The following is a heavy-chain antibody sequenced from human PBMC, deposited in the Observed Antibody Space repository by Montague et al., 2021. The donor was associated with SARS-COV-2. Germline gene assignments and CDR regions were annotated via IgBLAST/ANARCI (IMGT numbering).Heavy chain of an antibody. CDR2: ISDSGST. CDR1: GGSISSFY. D-gene: IGHD2-15*01. CDR3: ARHYSATLPAVY. J-gene: IGHJ4*02. Sequence: SETLSLTCTVSGGSISSFYWSWFRQPPGKGLEWIGYISDSGSTNYNPSLMSRVTMSVDTSKNQFSLKVNSVIAADTAVYYCARHYSATLPAVYWGQGTLVTVSS. V-gene: IGHV4-59*08.